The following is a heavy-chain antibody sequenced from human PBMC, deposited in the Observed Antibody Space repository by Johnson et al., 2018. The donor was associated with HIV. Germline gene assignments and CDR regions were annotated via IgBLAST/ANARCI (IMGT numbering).Heavy chain of an antibody. V-gene: IGHV3-20*04. D-gene: IGHD2-2*01. CDR3: ARDEVDDGAFDV. CDR1: GFTFGDYG. CDR2: INSNGGST. Sequence: VQLVESGGGVVRPGGSLRLSCVVSGFTFGDYGMNCVRQAPGKGLEWVAGINSNGGSTTYAASVKGRFTISRDNAKNSLYLQMNSLRVEDAAIYYCARDEVDDGAFDVWGQGTMVTVSS. J-gene: IGHJ3*01.